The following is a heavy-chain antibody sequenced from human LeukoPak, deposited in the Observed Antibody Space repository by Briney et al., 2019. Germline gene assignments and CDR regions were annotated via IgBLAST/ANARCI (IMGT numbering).Heavy chain of an antibody. CDR2: IIPIFGTA. D-gene: IGHD2-2*01. CDR1: GGTFSSYT. J-gene: IGHJ6*04. Sequence: SVKVSCKASGGTFSSYTISWVRQAPGQGLEWMGGIIPIFGTANYAQKFQGRVTITTDESTSTAYMELSSLRSEDTAVYYCAGDGALGYCSSTSCYSNLDVWGKGTTVTVSS. CDR3: AGDGALGYCSSTSCYSNLDV. V-gene: IGHV1-69*05.